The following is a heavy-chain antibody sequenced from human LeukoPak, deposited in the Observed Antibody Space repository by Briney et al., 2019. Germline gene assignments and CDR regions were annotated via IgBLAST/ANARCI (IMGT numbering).Heavy chain of an antibody. D-gene: IGHD3-22*01. CDR2: ISSSGGIT. CDR3: AKDFTTFDY. J-gene: IGHJ4*02. Sequence: GGSLRLSCAASGFTFSSYAITWVRQAPGNRLEWFSAISSSGGITYYADSVNGRFTISRDNSKNTLYLQMNSLRAEDTDVYDCAKDFTTFDYWGRGTLVTVSS. V-gene: IGHV3-23*01. CDR1: GFTFSSYA.